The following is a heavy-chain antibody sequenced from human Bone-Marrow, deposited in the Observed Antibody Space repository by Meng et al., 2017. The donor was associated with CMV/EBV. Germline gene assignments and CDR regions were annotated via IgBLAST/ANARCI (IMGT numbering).Heavy chain of an antibody. V-gene: IGHV4-34*01. CDR1: GGSFSGYY. Sequence: SQTLSLTCAVYGGSFSGYYWSWIRQPPGKGLEWIGEINHSGCTNYNPSLKSRVTISVDTSKNQFSLKLSSVTAADTAVYYCARGLYDFWSGQYGMDVWAQGTTVTVSS. CDR3: ARGLYDFWSGQYGMDV. D-gene: IGHD3-3*01. CDR2: INHSGCT. J-gene: IGHJ6*02.